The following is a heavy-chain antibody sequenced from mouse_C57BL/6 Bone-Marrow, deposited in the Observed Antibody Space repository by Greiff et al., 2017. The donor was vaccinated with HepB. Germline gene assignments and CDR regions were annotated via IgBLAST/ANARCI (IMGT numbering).Heavy chain of an antibody. D-gene: IGHD1-1*01. CDR1: GYAFTNYL. CDR2: INPGSGGT. CDR3: ARGGYGSSRYWYFDV. J-gene: IGHJ1*03. Sequence: VMLQQSGAELVRPGTSVKVSCKASGYAFTNYLIEWVKQRPGQGLEWIGVINPGSGGTNYNEKFKGKATLTADKSSSTAYMQLSSLTSEDSAVYFCARGGYGSSRYWYFDVWGTGTTVTVSS. V-gene: IGHV1-54*01.